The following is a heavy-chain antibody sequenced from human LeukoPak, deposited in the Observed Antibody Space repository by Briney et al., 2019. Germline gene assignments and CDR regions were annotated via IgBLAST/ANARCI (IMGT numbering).Heavy chain of an antibody. CDR3: TTGGTVTFDY. V-gene: IGHV3-15*01. D-gene: IGHD4-17*01. CDR2: IKSKTDGGTT. J-gene: IGHJ4*02. Sequence: PGGSLRLSCAASVFTVSSSYMNWVRQAPGKGLEWVGRIKSKTDGGTTDYAAPVKGRFTISRDDSKNTLYLQMNSLKTEDTAVYYCTTGGTVTFDYWGQGTLVTVSS. CDR1: VFTVSSSY.